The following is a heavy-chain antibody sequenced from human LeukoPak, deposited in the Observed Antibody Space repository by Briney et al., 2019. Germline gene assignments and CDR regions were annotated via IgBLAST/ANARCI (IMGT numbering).Heavy chain of an antibody. J-gene: IGHJ4*02. CDR3: TRSGIVGAPGDFDY. Sequence: ASVKVSCKASGHTFSSYYMHWVRQAPGQGLEWMGIINPSGGSTKYAQKFQGRVTMTRDASTSTVYMELSSLRSEDTAVYYCTRSGIVGAPGDFDYWGQGTLVTVSS. CDR2: INPSGGST. D-gene: IGHD1-26*01. CDR1: GHTFSSYY. V-gene: IGHV1-46*03.